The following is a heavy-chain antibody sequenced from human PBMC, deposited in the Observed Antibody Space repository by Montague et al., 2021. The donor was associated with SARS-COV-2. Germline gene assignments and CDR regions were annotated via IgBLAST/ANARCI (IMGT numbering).Heavy chain of an antibody. CDR3: ARDLGRTGYYYGLDV. J-gene: IGHJ6*02. Sequence: TLSLTCTVSGGSLSSGGYYWSWIRQLPGKGLEWLGYFYYSGSTYYNPSLKSRVFISVDMSKNQFFLNLTSVTAADAAVYYCARDLGRTGYYYGLDVWGQGTTVTVSS. CDR1: GGSLSSGGYY. D-gene: IGHD3/OR15-3a*01. V-gene: IGHV4-31*03. CDR2: FYYSGST.